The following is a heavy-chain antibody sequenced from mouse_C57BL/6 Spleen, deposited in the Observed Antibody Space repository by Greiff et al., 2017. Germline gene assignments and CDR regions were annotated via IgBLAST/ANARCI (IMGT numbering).Heavy chain of an antibody. V-gene: IGHV1-20*01. CDR3: ARDYGSRERYYFDY. CDR2: INPYNGDT. Sequence: VQLQQSGPELVKPGDSVKISCKASGYSFTGYFMNWVMQSHGKSLEWIGRINPYNGDTFYNQKFKGKATLTVDKSSSTAHMELRSLTSEASAVYYCARDYGSRERYYFDYWGQGTTLTVSS. J-gene: IGHJ2*01. D-gene: IGHD1-1*01. CDR1: GYSFTGYF.